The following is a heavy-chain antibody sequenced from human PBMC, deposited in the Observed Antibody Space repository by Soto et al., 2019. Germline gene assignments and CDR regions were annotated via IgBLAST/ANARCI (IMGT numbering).Heavy chain of an antibody. D-gene: IGHD6-19*01. CDR1: GFTFSSYG. Sequence: QVQLVESGGGVVQPGRSLRLSCAASGFTFSSYGMHWVRQAPGKGLEWVAVIWYDGSNKYYADSVKGRFTISRDNSKNRRYLQMNSLRAEDTAVYYCARVLYSSGWYGDYWGQGTLVTVSS. CDR2: IWYDGSNK. CDR3: ARVLYSSGWYGDY. V-gene: IGHV3-33*01. J-gene: IGHJ4*02.